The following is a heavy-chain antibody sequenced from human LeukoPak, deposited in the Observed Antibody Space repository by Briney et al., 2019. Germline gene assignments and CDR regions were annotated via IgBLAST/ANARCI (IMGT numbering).Heavy chain of an antibody. V-gene: IGHV3-21*01. J-gene: IGHJ4*02. CDR1: GFTFSSYR. CDR3: ARIAVPYCSSTSCYTFDY. CDR2: ISATNDYI. Sequence: PGGSLRLSCAASGFTFSSYRMNRVRQAPGKGLKWFASISATNDYIYYADSLKGRFTISRDNAKNSLYLQMNSLRAEDTAVYYCARIAVPYCSSTSCYTFDYWGQGTLVTVSS. D-gene: IGHD2-2*01.